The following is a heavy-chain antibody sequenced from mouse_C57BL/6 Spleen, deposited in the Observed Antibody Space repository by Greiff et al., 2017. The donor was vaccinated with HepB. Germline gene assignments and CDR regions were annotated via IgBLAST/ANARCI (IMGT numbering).Heavy chain of an antibody. Sequence: QVQLQQSGPELVKPGASVKISCKASGYAFSSSWMNWVKQRPGKGLEWIGNINPSNGGTNYNEKFKSKATLTVDKSSSTAYMQLSSLTSEDSAVYYCARPNYDYDDWYFDVWGTGTTVTVSS. D-gene: IGHD2-4*01. V-gene: IGHV1-53*01. CDR3: ARPNYDYDDWYFDV. CDR1: GYAFSSSW. CDR2: INPSNGGT. J-gene: IGHJ1*03.